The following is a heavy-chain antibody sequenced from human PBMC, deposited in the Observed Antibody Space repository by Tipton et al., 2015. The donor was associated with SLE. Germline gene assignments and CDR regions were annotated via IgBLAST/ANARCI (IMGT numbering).Heavy chain of an antibody. J-gene: IGHJ6*02. Sequence: PSLTCAVYGGSFSGYYWSWIRQPPGKGLEWIGEIDHSGGTKYNPSLKSRVTISVDTSKNQFSLKLSSVTAADTAVYYCARGRPPYYYGMDVWGQGTTVTVSS. CDR1: GGSFSGYY. V-gene: IGHV4-34*01. CDR3: ARGRPPYYYGMDV. CDR2: IDHSGGT.